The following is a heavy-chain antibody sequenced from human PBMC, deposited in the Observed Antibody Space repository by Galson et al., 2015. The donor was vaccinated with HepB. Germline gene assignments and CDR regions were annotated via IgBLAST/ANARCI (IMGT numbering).Heavy chain of an antibody. CDR1: GYTFTSYG. J-gene: IGHJ5*02. CDR2: ISTNNGNT. D-gene: IGHD2-8*02. V-gene: IGHV1-18*04. Sequence: SVKVSCKASGYTFTSYGINWVRQAPGQGLEWMGWISTNNGNTNYAQKLQGRVTMTTNTSTGTAYLELRSLRSDDTAVYYCARGGDIVLVPLATTLDPWGQGTQVTVSS. CDR3: ARGGDIVLVPLATTLDP.